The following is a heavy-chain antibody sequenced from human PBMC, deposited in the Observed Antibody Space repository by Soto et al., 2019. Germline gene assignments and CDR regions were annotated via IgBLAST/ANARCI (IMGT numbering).Heavy chain of an antibody. J-gene: IGHJ5*02. Sequence: ASVKVSCKASGYTFTSYGISWVRQAPGQGLEWMGWISAYNGNTNCAQKLQGRVTMTTDTSTSTAYMELRSLRSDDTAVYYCARDGASGYAYNWFDPWGQGTLVTVSS. V-gene: IGHV1-18*01. D-gene: IGHD3-22*01. CDR1: GYTFTSYG. CDR2: ISAYNGNT. CDR3: ARDGASGYAYNWFDP.